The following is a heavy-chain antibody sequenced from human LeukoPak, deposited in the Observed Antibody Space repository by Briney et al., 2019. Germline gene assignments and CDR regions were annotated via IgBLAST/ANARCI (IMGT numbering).Heavy chain of an antibody. Sequence: GASVKVSCKASGYTFTGYYMHWVRQAPGQGLEWMGWINPNSGGTNYAQKFQGRVTMTRDTSISTAYMELSRLRSDDTAVYYCARDGWEYFDQFARLGFDPWGQGTLVTVSS. CDR2: INPNSGGT. J-gene: IGHJ5*02. CDR1: GYTFTGYY. D-gene: IGHD3-9*01. V-gene: IGHV1-2*02. CDR3: ARDGWEYFDQFARLGFDP.